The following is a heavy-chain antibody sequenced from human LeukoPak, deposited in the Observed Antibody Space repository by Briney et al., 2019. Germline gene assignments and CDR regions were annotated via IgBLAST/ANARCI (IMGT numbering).Heavy chain of an antibody. CDR2: ISGSGDRT. Sequence: QPGGSLRLSCAASGFTFSSFAMSWVRQAPGKGLEYVSVISGSGDRTYDADSVKGRFTISRDNSKNTLYLQMNSLRAEDSAIYYCAKTTGNLVGAYFDYWGQGTLVTVSS. CDR3: AKTTGNLVGAYFDY. D-gene: IGHD1-26*01. V-gene: IGHV3-23*01. CDR1: GFTFSSFA. J-gene: IGHJ4*02.